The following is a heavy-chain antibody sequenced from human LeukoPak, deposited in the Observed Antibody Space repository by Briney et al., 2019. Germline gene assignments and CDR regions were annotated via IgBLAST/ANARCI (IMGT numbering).Heavy chain of an antibody. CDR1: GGSISSYY. CDR3: ARESPDGDWKN. J-gene: IGHJ4*02. Sequence: SETLSLTCTVSGGSISSYYGSWIRQPAGNRLEWIGRIYSSGSTNYNSSLKSRVTMSVDTSKNQFPLKLSSVTAADTAVCYCARESPDGDWKNWGQGTLVTVSS. D-gene: IGHD2-21*01. V-gene: IGHV4-4*07. CDR2: IYSSGST.